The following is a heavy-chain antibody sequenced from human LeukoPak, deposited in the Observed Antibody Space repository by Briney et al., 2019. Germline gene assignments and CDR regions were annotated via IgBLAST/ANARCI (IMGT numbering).Heavy chain of an antibody. CDR3: AKSSRAATDSFDY. D-gene: IGHD2-21*01. V-gene: IGHV3-33*06. Sequence: GGSLRLSCAASGFTFSIYGMHWVRQAPGKGLKWVAVIWHDGSNKYYEDSVEGRFTISRDNSKNTLYLQMNSLRAGDTAAYHCAKSSRAATDSFDYWGQGTLVTVSS. CDR1: GFTFSIYG. J-gene: IGHJ4*02. CDR2: IWHDGSNK.